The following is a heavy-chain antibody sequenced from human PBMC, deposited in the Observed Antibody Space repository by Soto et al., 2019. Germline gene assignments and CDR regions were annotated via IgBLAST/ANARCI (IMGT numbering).Heavy chain of an antibody. CDR1: GFTFSSYS. CDR2: ISSSSSYI. D-gene: IGHD5-12*01. CDR3: ARVVATITRIYYYYMDV. Sequence: GGSLRLSCAASGFTFSSYSMNWVRQAPGKGLEWVSSISSSSSYIYYADSVKGRFTISRDNAKNSLYLQMNSLRAEDTAVYYCARVVATITRIYYYYMDVWGKGTTVTVSS. V-gene: IGHV3-21*01. J-gene: IGHJ6*03.